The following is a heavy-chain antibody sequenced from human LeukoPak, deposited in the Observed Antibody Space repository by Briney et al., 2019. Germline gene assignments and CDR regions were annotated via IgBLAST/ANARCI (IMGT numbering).Heavy chain of an antibody. CDR3: AKGGDDYGDSYPFDY. CDR1: GFTFSSYG. V-gene: IGHV3-30*18. Sequence: GRSLRLSCAASGFTFSSYGVHWVRQAPGKGLEWVAVISYDGSNKYYADSVKGRFTISRDNSKNTLYLQMNSLRAEDTAVYYCAKGGDDYGDSYPFDYWGQGTLVTVSS. CDR2: ISYDGSNK. D-gene: IGHD4-17*01. J-gene: IGHJ4*02.